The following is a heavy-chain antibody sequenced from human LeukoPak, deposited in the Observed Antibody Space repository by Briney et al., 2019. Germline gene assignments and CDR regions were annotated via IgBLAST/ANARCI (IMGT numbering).Heavy chain of an antibody. V-gene: IGHV2-70*11. CDR3: ARIRSARSFVRYYVDDAFDI. CDR2: IDWDDDK. J-gene: IGHJ3*02. CDR1: GFSLSTSGMC. D-gene: IGHD3-10*02. Sequence: SGPTLVNPTQTLTLTCTFFGFSLSTSGMCVSWIRQPPGKALEWLARIDWDDDKYYSTSLKTRLTISKDTSKHQVVLTMTNMDPVDTATYYCARIRSARSFVRYYVDDAFDISGQGGMVTVSS.